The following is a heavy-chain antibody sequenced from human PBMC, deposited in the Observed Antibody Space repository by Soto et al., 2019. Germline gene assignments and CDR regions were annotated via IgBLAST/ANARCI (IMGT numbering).Heavy chain of an antibody. Sequence: QLQLQESGPGLVKPSETLSLTCTVSGGSVSSSNYYWGWIRQSPGKGLEWIGSIYYSGSTYYNPSLESRVTISVDKSKNQFSLKVISVTAADTAEYYCARLEGLATISYYFDYWGQGTLVTVSS. V-gene: IGHV4-39*01. J-gene: IGHJ4*02. CDR1: GGSVSSSNYY. CDR2: IYYSGST. D-gene: IGHD3-9*01. CDR3: ARLEGLATISYYFDY.